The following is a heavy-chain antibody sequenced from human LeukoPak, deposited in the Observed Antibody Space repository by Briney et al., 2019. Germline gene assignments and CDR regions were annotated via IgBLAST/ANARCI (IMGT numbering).Heavy chain of an antibody. CDR1: GGSISSSSYY. J-gene: IGHJ4*02. Sequence: KSSETLSLTCTVSGGSISSSSYYWGWIRQPPGKGLEWIGSIYYSGSTYYNPSLKSRVTISVDTSKNQFSLKLSSVTAAVTAVYYCARAVIQRVGYCSGGSCFQPPYYFDYWGQGTLVTVSS. V-gene: IGHV4-39*07. CDR3: ARAVIQRVGYCSGGSCFQPPYYFDY. CDR2: IYYSGST. D-gene: IGHD2-15*01.